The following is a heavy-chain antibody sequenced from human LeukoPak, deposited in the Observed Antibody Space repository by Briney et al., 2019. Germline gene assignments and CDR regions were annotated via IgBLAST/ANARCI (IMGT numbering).Heavy chain of an antibody. Sequence: ASVKVSCKASGGTFSSYAISWVRQAPGQGLEWMRGIIPIFGTANYAQEFQGRVTITADESTSTAYMELSSLRSEDTAVYYCAREGYCSGGSCYSRGYYFDYWGQGTLVTVSS. CDR1: GGTFSSYA. CDR2: IIPIFGTA. J-gene: IGHJ4*02. CDR3: AREGYCSGGSCYSRGYYFDY. V-gene: IGHV1-69*13. D-gene: IGHD2-15*01.